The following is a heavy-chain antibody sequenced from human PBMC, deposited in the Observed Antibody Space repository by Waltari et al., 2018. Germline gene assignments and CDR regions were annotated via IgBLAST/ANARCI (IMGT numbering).Heavy chain of an antibody. V-gene: IGHV1-69*08. J-gene: IGHJ3*02. Sequence: QVHLVQSGAAVKKPGSSVKVSCKASGGSFNNYAISWVRQAPGQGLEWMGRIIPIFGTANYAQKFQGRVTITADKSTSTAYMEVSSLRSEDTAVYYCARGPDHYDGSGYYSSAFDIWGQGTTVTVSS. CDR2: IIPIFGTA. CDR1: GGSFNNYA. CDR3: ARGPDHYDGSGYYSSAFDI. D-gene: IGHD3-22*01.